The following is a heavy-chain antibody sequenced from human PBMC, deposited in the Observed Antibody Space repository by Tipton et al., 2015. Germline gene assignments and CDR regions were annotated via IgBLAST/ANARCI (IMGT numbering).Heavy chain of an antibody. V-gene: IGHV4-39*07. D-gene: IGHD2-15*01. CDR2: IYYSATT. Sequence: GLVKPSETLSLACTVSGPSISTSDDYWGWIRQPPGEGLEYIGSIYYSATTYYNPSFKSRVTMSVDTSKNQFSLRLTSVTAADTAMYYCARDAGIVAAPSRYFHYWGQGTLVTVSS. CDR3: ARDAGIVAAPSRYFHY. CDR1: GPSISTSDDY. J-gene: IGHJ1*01.